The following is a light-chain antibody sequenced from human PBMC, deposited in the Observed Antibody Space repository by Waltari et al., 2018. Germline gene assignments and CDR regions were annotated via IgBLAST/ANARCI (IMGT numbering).Light chain of an antibody. CDR1: QSVLYSSNNKNY. J-gene: IGKJ1*01. CDR3: QQYYSART. V-gene: IGKV4-1*01. CDR2: WAS. Sequence: DIVMTQSPDSMAVSLGERTTINSKSSQSVLYSSNNKNYLAWYQQKPGQPPKLLISWASTRESGVPDRFSGSGSGTDFTLTISSLQAEDVAVYYCQQYYSARTFGQGTKVEI.